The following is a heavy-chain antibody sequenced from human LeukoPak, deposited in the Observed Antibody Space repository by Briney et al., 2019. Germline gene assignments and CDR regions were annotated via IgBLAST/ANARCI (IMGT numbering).Heavy chain of an antibody. V-gene: IGHV3-21*01. J-gene: IGHJ4*02. CDR2: ISSSSSYI. CDR3: ASWITHLFDY. D-gene: IGHD3-16*01. CDR1: GFTFSSYS. Sequence: GGSLRLSCAASGFTFSSYSMNWVRQAPGKGLEGVSSISSSSSYIYYADSVKGRFTISRDNAKNSLYLQMNSLRAEDTAVYYCASWITHLFDYWGQGTLVTVSS.